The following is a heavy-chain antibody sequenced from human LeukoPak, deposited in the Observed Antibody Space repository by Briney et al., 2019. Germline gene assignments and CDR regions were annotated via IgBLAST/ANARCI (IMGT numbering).Heavy chain of an antibody. CDR3: ARRSNYYVASGYAWGMDV. V-gene: IGHV3-23*01. J-gene: IGHJ6*02. Sequence: GGSLRLSCAASGFTFSSYAMNWVRQAPGKGLEWVSGISGSGSGTYYADSVKGRFTISRDDSKNTLYLQMNSLRAEDTAIYYCARRSNYYVASGYAWGMDVWGQGTAVTVSS. D-gene: IGHD3-16*01. CDR1: GFTFSSYA. CDR2: ISGSGSGT.